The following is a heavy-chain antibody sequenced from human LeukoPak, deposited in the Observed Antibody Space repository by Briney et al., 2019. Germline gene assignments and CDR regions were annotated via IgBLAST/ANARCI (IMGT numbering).Heavy chain of an antibody. J-gene: IGHJ4*02. Sequence: GGSLRLSCAASGFSFSTYEFHWVRHAPGKGLEWVSYISASGQTIYYADSVRGRFTISRDNAKNSLYLQMNSLRAEDTAVYYCARGDRLGAALLASFDYWGQGTLVTVSS. CDR1: GFSFSTYE. D-gene: IGHD3-16*01. V-gene: IGHV3-48*03. CDR3: ARGDRLGAALLASFDY. CDR2: ISASGQTI.